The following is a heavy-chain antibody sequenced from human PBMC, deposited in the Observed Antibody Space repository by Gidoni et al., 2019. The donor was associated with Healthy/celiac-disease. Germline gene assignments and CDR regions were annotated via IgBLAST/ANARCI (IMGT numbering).Heavy chain of an antibody. V-gene: IGHV4-31*03. CDR3: ARQVAVVTWYFDL. D-gene: IGHD2-21*01. Sequence: QVQLQESCPGLVKPSQTLSLTCTVSGGSISSGGYYWSWIRPHPGKGLEWIGYIYYSGSTYNNPSLKRRVTISVDTSKNQFSLKLCSVTGAVTAVYYCARQVAVVTWYFDLWGRGTLVTVSS. CDR2: IYYSGST. J-gene: IGHJ2*01. CDR1: GGSISSGGYY.